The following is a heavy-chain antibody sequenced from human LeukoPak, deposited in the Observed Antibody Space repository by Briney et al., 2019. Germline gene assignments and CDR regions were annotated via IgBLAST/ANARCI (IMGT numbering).Heavy chain of an antibody. CDR3: AREDGDAFDI. CDR1: GFTFSSYG. V-gene: IGHV3-48*04. Sequence: AGGSLRLSCSTSGFTFSSYGMHWVRQAPGKGLEWVSYIGSSGGSRYYADSVKGRFTTSRDNAKNSLYLQMNSLRAEDTAVYYCAREDGDAFDIWGQGTMVTVSS. CDR2: IGSSGGSR. D-gene: IGHD5-24*01. J-gene: IGHJ3*02.